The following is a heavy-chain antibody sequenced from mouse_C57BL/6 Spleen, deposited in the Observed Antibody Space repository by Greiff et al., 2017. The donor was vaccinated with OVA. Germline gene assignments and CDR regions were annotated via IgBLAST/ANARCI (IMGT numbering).Heavy chain of an antibody. Sequence: QVQLQQPGAELVRPGSSVKLSCKASGYTFTSYWMDWVKQRPGQGLEWIGNIYPSDSETHYNQKFKDKATLTVDKSSSTAYMQLSSLTSEDSAVYYCARLDGNYVGVADWGQGTLVTVSA. CDR1: GYTFTSYW. D-gene: IGHD2-1*01. CDR2: IYPSDSET. V-gene: IGHV1-61*01. CDR3: ARLDGNYVGVAD. J-gene: IGHJ3*01.